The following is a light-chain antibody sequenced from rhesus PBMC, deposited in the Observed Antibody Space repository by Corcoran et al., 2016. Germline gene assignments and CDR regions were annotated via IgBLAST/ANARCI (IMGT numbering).Light chain of an antibody. Sequence: DIQMTQSPSSLSASVGDKVTITCRASQGISSWLAWYQQKPGKAPKLLIHKASSLQSGVPSRFSGRGSGTDFTLTISSLQPEDFATYYCLQYSSSPFTFGPGTKLDIK. V-gene: IGKV1-22*01. CDR1: QGISSW. J-gene: IGKJ3*01. CDR3: LQYSSSPFT. CDR2: KAS.